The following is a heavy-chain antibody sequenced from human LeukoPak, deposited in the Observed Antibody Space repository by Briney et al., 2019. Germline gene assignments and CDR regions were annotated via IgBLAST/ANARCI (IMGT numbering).Heavy chain of an antibody. Sequence: PGGSLRLSCAASGFSISSHWMHWVRQPPGRGLVWVSRINYDGSFITYADSVKGRFTISRDNAKNTLYLQMNSLRVEDTAVYYCVRDRLHTGGYKGFLWGQGILVTVSS. D-gene: IGHD2-8*02. V-gene: IGHV3-74*01. CDR1: GFSISSHW. CDR2: INYDGSFI. CDR3: VRDRLHTGGYKGFL. J-gene: IGHJ4*02.